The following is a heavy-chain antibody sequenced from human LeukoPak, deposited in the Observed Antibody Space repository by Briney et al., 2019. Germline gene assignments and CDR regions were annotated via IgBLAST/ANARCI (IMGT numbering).Heavy chain of an antibody. CDR2: ISAYNGNT. Sequence: AASVKVSCKASGYTFTNYGISWVRQAPGQGLEWMAWISAYNGNTDYAQKFQGRVTVTADTSTSTAYMELRSLRSDDTAVYYCARSGCSAGSCYSQTVKFDSWGQGTLVTVSS. CDR3: ARSGCSAGSCYSQTVKFDS. CDR1: GYTFTNYG. V-gene: IGHV1-18*01. J-gene: IGHJ4*02. D-gene: IGHD2-15*01.